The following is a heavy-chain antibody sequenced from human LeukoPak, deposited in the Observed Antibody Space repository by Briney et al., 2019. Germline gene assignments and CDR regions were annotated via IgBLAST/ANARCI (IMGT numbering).Heavy chain of an antibody. CDR3: ARDLSSSWYYTDV. V-gene: IGHV3-30*04. CDR1: GFTFSNYA. Sequence: QAGRSLRLSCAVSGFTFSNYAMHWVRQAPGKGLEWVTVISYNGSNKSYADSVKGRFTISRDNSKNTLYLQMNSLRAEDTAVYYCARDLSSSWYYTDVWGKGTTVTVSS. J-gene: IGHJ6*03. CDR2: ISYNGSNK. D-gene: IGHD6-13*01.